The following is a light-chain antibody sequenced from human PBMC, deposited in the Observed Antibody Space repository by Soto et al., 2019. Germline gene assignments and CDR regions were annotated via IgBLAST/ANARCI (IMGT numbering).Light chain of an antibody. V-gene: IGLV2-8*01. CDR3: SSYAGSNNWV. CDR2: DVI. Sequence: QSALTQPPSASGSPGQSVTISCTGTSSDVGDYNYVSWYQQHPGKAPKLMIYDVIKRPSGVPDRFSGSKSGNTASLTVSGLQAEDEADYYCSSYAGSNNWVFGGGTQLTVL. CDR1: SSDVGDYNY. J-gene: IGLJ3*02.